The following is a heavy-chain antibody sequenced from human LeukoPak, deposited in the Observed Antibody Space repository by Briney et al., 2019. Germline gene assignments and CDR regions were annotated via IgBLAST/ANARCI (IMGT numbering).Heavy chain of an antibody. CDR1: GFTFSSYW. Sequence: GGSLRLSCAASGFTFSSYWMSWVRQTPGKGLEWVANIKQDGSEKYYVDSVKGRFTISRDNAKNSLYLQMNSLRAEDTAVYYCARDDTVTTRVGFIDWGQGTLVTVSS. V-gene: IGHV3-7*01. CDR3: ARDDTVTTRVGFID. J-gene: IGHJ4*02. CDR2: IKQDGSEK. D-gene: IGHD4-17*01.